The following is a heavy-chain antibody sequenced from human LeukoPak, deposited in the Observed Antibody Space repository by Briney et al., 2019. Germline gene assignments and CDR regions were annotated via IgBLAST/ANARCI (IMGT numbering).Heavy chain of an antibody. V-gene: IGHV3-43*02. J-gene: IGHJ4*02. Sequence: PGGSLRLSCAASGFTFSIYWVHWVRQAPGKGLEWVSLISGDGFTTYYVDSVKGRFTMSRDNSKNSLYLQMKSLRTEDTALYYCGRDHVYGGADYWGQGTLVTVSS. CDR2: ISGDGFTT. CDR3: GRDHVYGGADY. D-gene: IGHD4-23*01. CDR1: GFTFSIYW.